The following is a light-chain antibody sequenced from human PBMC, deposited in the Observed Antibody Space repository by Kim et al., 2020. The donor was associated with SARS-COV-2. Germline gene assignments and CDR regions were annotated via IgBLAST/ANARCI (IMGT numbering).Light chain of an antibody. Sequence: SPGERATPACRTSKRSGSNLAWYKQKPGQAARLLIYDASKRATGNTARYSGGGAGREVTLTISSLEPEDVAVDYCRQRSSWPPVTFGQGTRLEIK. V-gene: IGKV3-11*02. CDR1: KRSGSN. CDR3: RQRSSWPPVT. J-gene: IGKJ5*01. CDR2: DAS.